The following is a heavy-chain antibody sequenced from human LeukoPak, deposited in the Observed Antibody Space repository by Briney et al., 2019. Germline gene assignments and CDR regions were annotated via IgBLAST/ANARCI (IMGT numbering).Heavy chain of an antibody. V-gene: IGHV3-48*03. CDR2: IGTIISTT. CDR3: TRNAYDLRGQWLVPGFDY. Sequence: GGSLRLSCAASGFTFGSYEMNWVRQAPGKGLEWVSYIGTIISTTYYADSVKGRFTVSRDDAKSSLYLQMSSLRAEDTAVYYCTRNAYDLRGQWLVPGFDYWGQGTLVTVSS. D-gene: IGHD6-19*01. CDR1: GFTFGSYE. J-gene: IGHJ4*02.